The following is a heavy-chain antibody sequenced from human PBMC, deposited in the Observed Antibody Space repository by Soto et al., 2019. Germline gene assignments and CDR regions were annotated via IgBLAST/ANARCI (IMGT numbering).Heavy chain of an antibody. V-gene: IGHV4-39*01. Sequence: LSLTCTVSGGSISSSRYYWGWIRQPPGKGLEWIGSVFYSGTTFYHPSLKSRVTISVDTSKNQFSLKLSSVTAADTAVYYCARRLESFYDFWSGSAAFDIWGQGTMVTVSS. CDR2: VFYSGTT. CDR3: ARRLESFYDFWSGSAAFDI. CDR1: GGSISSSRYY. J-gene: IGHJ3*02. D-gene: IGHD3-3*01.